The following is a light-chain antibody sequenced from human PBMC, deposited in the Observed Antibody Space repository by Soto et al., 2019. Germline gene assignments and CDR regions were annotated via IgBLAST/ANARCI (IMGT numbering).Light chain of an antibody. J-gene: IGLJ2*01. CDR1: SSNIGAGYD. Sequence: QSVLTQPPSVSGAPGQTVNISCTGSSSNIGAGYDVHWYQQLPGTAPRLLIYVNTNRPSGVPERFSGSKSGTSASLAITGLQAEDEADYYCQSYDRTVVFGGGTKVTVL. CDR3: QSYDRTVV. CDR2: VNT. V-gene: IGLV1-40*01.